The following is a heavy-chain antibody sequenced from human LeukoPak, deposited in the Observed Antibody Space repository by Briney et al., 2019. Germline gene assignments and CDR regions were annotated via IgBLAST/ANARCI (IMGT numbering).Heavy chain of an antibody. CDR1: GFIFSDYG. D-gene: IGHD4-23*01. J-gene: IGHJ4*02. V-gene: IGHV3-33*01. CDR2: IWNNGNNR. CDR3: ARGRPHGNDY. Sequence: GGSLRLSCAASGFIFSDYGMHWVRQAPGKGLEWVAVIWNNGNNRYADSVRGRFTISRDNAKNTLYLQMNSLRVEDTAVYYCARGRPHGNDYWGQGTLVTVSS.